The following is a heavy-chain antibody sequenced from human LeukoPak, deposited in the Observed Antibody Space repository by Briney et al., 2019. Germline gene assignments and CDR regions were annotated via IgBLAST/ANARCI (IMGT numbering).Heavy chain of an antibody. D-gene: IGHD1-1*01. CDR1: GFSFSSYW. CDR3: ARSLTTLTYEGY. CDR2: IKQDGSEK. J-gene: IGHJ4*02. Sequence: PGGSLRLSCVDSGFSFSSYWMSWFRQAPGKGLEWVANIKQDGSEKYHVDSVKGRFTVSRDNAKNSLFLQMNSLRAEDTAIYYCARSLTTLTYEGYWGQGTLVTVSS. V-gene: IGHV3-7*01.